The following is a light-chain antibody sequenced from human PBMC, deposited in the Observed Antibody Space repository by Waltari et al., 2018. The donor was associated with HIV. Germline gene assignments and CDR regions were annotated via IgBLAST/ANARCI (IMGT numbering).Light chain of an antibody. Sequence: DIVMTQSPDSLTVFLGERATINCKSSQSVLYSSNKTHYLAWYQQKAGQPPKRLIYWAATRESWVPDRFSASGSGTDFSLTSSSLQAEDVAVYYWQQDCSTPYTCGRGTKLEIK. J-gene: IGKJ2*01. CDR1: QSVLYSSNKTHY. V-gene: IGKV4-1*01. CDR2: WAA. CDR3: QQDCSTPYT.